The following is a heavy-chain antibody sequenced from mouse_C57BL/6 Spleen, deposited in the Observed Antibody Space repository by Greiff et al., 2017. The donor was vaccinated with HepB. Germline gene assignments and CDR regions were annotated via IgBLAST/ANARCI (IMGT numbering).Heavy chain of an antibody. Sequence: EVKLMESGGGLVKPGGSLKLSCAASGFTFSDYGMHWVRQAPEKGLEWVAYISSGSSTIYYADTVKGRFTISRDNAKNTLFLQMTSLRSEDTAMYYCARPRVTHWYFDVWGTGTTVTVSS. CDR1: GFTFSDYG. CDR2: ISSGSSTI. V-gene: IGHV5-17*01. D-gene: IGHD2-1*01. J-gene: IGHJ1*03. CDR3: ARPRVTHWYFDV.